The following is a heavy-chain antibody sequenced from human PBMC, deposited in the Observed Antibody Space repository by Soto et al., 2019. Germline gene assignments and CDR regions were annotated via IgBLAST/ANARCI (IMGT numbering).Heavy chain of an antibody. D-gene: IGHD5-18*01. CDR2: ISESGDNT. Sequence: PWGSLRLSCSASGFSFSSSAMSWFRQAPGKGLEWVSAISESGDNTFYADSVKGRFTISRENSNNALYLQMDTLRAEDTALYFCAKGGYTYGLDPWGQGTLVTVSS. CDR1: GFSFSSSA. J-gene: IGHJ5*02. V-gene: IGHV3-23*01. CDR3: AKGGYTYGLDP.